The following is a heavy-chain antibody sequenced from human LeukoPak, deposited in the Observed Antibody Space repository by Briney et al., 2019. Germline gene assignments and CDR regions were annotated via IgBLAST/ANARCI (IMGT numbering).Heavy chain of an antibody. Sequence: ASVKVSCKASGGTFSSYAISWVRQAPGQGLEWMGGIIPIFGTANYAQKFQGRVTITTDESTSTAYMELSSLRSEDTAVYYCARAPFEYCSSTSCYLYYHYYYMDVWGKGTTVTVSS. D-gene: IGHD2-2*01. V-gene: IGHV1-69*05. CDR1: GGTFSSYA. J-gene: IGHJ6*03. CDR2: IIPIFGTA. CDR3: ARAPFEYCSSTSCYLYYHYYYMDV.